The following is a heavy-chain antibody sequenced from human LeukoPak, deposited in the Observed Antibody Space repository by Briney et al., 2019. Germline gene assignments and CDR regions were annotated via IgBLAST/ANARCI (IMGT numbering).Heavy chain of an antibody. V-gene: IGHV1-2*02. Sequence: ASVKVSCKASGYTFTGYYMHWVRQAPGQGLEWMGWINPNSGGTNYAQKFQGRVTMTRDTSISTAYMELSRLRSDDTAVYYCARGRWELTGSRFFDYWGQGTLVTVSS. J-gene: IGHJ4*02. CDR2: INPNSGGT. D-gene: IGHD1-26*01. CDR3: ARGRWELTGSRFFDY. CDR1: GYTFTGYY.